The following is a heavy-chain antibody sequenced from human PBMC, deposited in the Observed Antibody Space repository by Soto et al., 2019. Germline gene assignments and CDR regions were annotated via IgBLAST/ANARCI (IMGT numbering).Heavy chain of an antibody. J-gene: IGHJ3*02. V-gene: IGHV3-48*02. Sequence: PGGSLRLSCAASGFTFSSYSRNWVRQAPGKGLEWVSYISSSSSTIYYADSVKGRFTISRDNSKNSLYLQMNSLRDEDTAVYYCGVWLERRIRAFDIRGQGTMVTASS. CDR3: GVWLERRIRAFDI. CDR1: GFTFSSYS. D-gene: IGHD1-1*01. CDR2: ISSSSSTI.